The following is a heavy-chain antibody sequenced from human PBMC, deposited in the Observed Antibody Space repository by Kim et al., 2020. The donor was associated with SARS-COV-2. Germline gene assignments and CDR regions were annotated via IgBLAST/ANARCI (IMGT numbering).Heavy chain of an antibody. CDR3: ARGRGLGRLDY. D-gene: IGHD1-26*01. J-gene: IGHJ4*02. V-gene: IGHV3-21*01. Sequence: YYTDSVKGRLTVSRDNAKNSLYLQMSSLRVEDTAVYYCARGRGLGRLDYWGQGTLVTVSS.